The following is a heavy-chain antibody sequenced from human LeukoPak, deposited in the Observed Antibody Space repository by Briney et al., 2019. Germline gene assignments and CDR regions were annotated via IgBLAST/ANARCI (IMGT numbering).Heavy chain of an antibody. J-gene: IGHJ4*02. CDR3: AREDVYRYCSSTSCYPFYYFDY. CDR2: IYYSGST. V-gene: IGHV4-39*07. CDR1: GGSISSSSYY. Sequence: SETLSLTCTVSGGSISSSSYYWGWIRQPPGKGLEWIGSIYYSGSTYYNPSLKSRVTISVDTSKNQFSLKLRSVTAADTAVYYCAREDVYRYCSSTSCYPFYYFDYWGQGTLVTVSS. D-gene: IGHD2-2*01.